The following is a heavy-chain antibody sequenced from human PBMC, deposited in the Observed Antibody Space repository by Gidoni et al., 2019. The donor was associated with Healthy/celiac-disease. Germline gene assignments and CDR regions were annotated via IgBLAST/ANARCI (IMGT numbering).Heavy chain of an antibody. CDR2: ISSSSSTI. Sequence: EVQLVESGGGWVQPGGSLRLSRAASGFTFSSYSMNWVRQAPGKGLEWVSYISSSSSTIYYADSVKGRFTISRDNAKNSLYLQMNSLRDEDTAVYYCARDREDSGYQGPGYWGQGTLVTVSS. V-gene: IGHV3-48*02. D-gene: IGHD5-12*01. CDR1: GFTFSSYS. J-gene: IGHJ4*02. CDR3: ARDREDSGYQGPGY.